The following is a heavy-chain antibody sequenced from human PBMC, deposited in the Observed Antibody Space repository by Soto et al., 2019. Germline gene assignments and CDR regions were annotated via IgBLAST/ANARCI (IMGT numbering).Heavy chain of an antibody. Sequence: PSETLSLTCAVYGGSFSGYCWSWIRQPPGKGLEWIGEINHSGSTNYNPSLKSRVTISVDTSKNQFSLKLSSVTAADTAVYYCARGGSSSWYRNNWFDPWGQGTLVTVSS. J-gene: IGHJ5*02. CDR3: ARGGSSSWYRNNWFDP. CDR1: GGSFSGYC. D-gene: IGHD6-13*01. CDR2: INHSGST. V-gene: IGHV4-34*01.